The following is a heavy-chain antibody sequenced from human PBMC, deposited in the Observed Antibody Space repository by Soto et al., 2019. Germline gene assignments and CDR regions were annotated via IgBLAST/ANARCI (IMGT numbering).Heavy chain of an antibody. V-gene: IGHV2-5*01. D-gene: IGHD6-6*01. Sequence: GPAVVNPAQTRTLTCTFSEFSLSTSGVGVGWIRQPPGKALEWLALIYWNDDKRYSPSLKSRLTITKDTSKNQVVLTMTNMDPVDTATYYCAHRRDSSSSADAAFDIWGQGTMVTVSS. J-gene: IGHJ3*02. CDR2: IYWNDDK. CDR1: EFSLSTSGVG. CDR3: AHRRDSSSSADAAFDI.